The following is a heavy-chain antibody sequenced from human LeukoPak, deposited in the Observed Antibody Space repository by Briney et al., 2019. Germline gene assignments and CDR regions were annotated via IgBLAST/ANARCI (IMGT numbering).Heavy chain of an antibody. CDR3: ARVAAALGNYFDY. J-gene: IGHJ4*02. Sequence: GGSLRLSCAASGFTFRAYAMHWVRQAPGKGLEWLAVISNDGTIQYYADSVKGRFTISRDNAKNTLYLQMNSLRAEDTAVYYCARVAAALGNYFDYWGQGTLVTVSS. V-gene: IGHV3-30*04. CDR1: GFTFRAYA. D-gene: IGHD6-13*01. CDR2: ISNDGTIQ.